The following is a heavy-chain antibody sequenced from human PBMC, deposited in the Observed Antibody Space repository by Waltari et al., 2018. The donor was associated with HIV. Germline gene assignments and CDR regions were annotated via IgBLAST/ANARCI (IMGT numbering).Heavy chain of an antibody. J-gene: IGHJ6*02. CDR3: ARDVYYDGYGMDV. D-gene: IGHD3-3*01. CDR2: INTSGVST. V-gene: IGHV1-46*01. CDR1: GYTFTSYY. Sequence: QVQLVQSGAEVKKPGASVKVSCKASGYTFTSYYMHWVRQAPGQGLEWMGIINTSGVSTSYAQKFQGRVTMTRDTSTSTVYMELSSLRSEDTAVYYCARDVYYDGYGMDVWGQGTTVTVSS.